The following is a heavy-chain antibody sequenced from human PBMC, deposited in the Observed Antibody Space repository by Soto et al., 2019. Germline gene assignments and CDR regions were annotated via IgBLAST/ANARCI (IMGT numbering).Heavy chain of an antibody. J-gene: IGHJ4*02. V-gene: IGHV4-59*08. CDR1: GGSISSYY. CDR3: TRRWGTTFDY. CDR2: IYYSGST. D-gene: IGHD3-16*01. Sequence: QVQLQESGPGLVKPSETLSLTCTVSGGSISSYYWSWIRQPPGKGLEWIGYIYYSGSTNYNPSLKSRVTISVDTSKYQSSLKLSSVTAADTAVYYCTRRWGTTFDYWGQGTLVTVSS.